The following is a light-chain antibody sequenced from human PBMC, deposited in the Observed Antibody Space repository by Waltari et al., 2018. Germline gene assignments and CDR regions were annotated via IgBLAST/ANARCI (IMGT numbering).Light chain of an antibody. CDR2: LGS. CDR3: MQGLQTPWT. CDR1: QSLLDSNGYNS. J-gene: IGKJ1*01. V-gene: IGKV2-28*01. Sequence: DIVMTQSPLSLSVTPGEPASISCRSSQSLLDSNGYNSLDWYLQKPGQSPQVLIYLGSDRASGVPDRFSGSGSGTVFTLSISRVEPEDVGVYYCMQGLQTPWTFGQGTKVEI.